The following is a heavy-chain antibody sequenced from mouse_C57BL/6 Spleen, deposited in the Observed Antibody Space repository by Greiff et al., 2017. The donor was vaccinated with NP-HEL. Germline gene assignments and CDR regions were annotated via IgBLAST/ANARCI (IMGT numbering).Heavy chain of an antibody. CDR3: AKIRYYGSSYNPSWYFDV. D-gene: IGHD1-1*01. CDR2: IWWNDDK. J-gene: IGHJ1*03. CDR1: GFSLSTSNMG. Sequence: QVTLKVSGPGILQPSQTLSLTCSFSGFSLSTSNMGIGWIRQPSGMGLEWLAHIWWNDDKYYNPFLTSRLTISTDTSNNQVFLKITSGDTADTATYYCAKIRYYGSSYNPSWYFDVWGTGTTVTVSS. V-gene: IGHV8-5*01.